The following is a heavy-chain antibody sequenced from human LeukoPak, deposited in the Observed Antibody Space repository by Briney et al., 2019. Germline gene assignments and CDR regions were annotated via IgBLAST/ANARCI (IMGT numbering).Heavy chain of an antibody. CDR2: IYTGGST. Sequence: GGSLRLSCAASGFTFSDYGMSWVRQAPGKGLEGGSFIYTGGSTYYADSVKGRFTISRDNSKNTLYLQMNSLRAEDTAVYYCARDSRRKGYYDSSGSDAFDIWGQGTMVTVSS. J-gene: IGHJ3*02. CDR1: GFTFSDYG. D-gene: IGHD3-22*01. CDR3: ARDSRRKGYYDSSGSDAFDI. V-gene: IGHV3-66*01.